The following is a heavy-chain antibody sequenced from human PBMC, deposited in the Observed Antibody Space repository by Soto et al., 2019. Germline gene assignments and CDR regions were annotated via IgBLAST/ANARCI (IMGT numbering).Heavy chain of an antibody. D-gene: IGHD5-18*01. Sequence: QVQLVESGGGVVQPGKSLRLSCAASGFTFSTYGMHWVRQAPGKGLEWVAVIWYDGSNKYHGDSLKGRFTISRENSKNTLYLQINNLSAEDTAVYYCGRDGALGDTAVVDSWGQGTLVTVSS. CDR2: IWYDGSNK. CDR3: GRDGALGDTAVVDS. V-gene: IGHV3-33*01. CDR1: GFTFSTYG. J-gene: IGHJ4*02.